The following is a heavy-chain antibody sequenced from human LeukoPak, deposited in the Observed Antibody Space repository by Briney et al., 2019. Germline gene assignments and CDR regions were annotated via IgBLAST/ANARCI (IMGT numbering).Heavy chain of an antibody. V-gene: IGHV3-23*01. Sequence: PGGSLRLSCAASGFTFSSYAMSWVRQAPGKGLEWVSAISGSGGSTYYADSVKGRFTVARDNSNNTLHLQMNTLRAEDTAVYYCARGGGYYDSSGYPLLDYWGQGTLVTVSS. CDR3: ARGGGYYDSSGYPLLDY. CDR1: GFTFSSYA. CDR2: ISGSGGST. D-gene: IGHD3-22*01. J-gene: IGHJ4*02.